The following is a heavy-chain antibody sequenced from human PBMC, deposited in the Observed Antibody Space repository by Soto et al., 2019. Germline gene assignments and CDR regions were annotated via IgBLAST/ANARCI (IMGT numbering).Heavy chain of an antibody. Sequence: SNSAAWNWIRQSPSRGLEWLGRTYYRSKWYNDYAGSVKSRITINPDTSKNQFSLQLNSLTPEDAAVYYCARGAFREFGTFDVWGQGTMVTVS. CDR1: SNSAA. D-gene: IGHD1-26*01. CDR2: TYYRSKWYN. V-gene: IGHV6-1*01. CDR3: ARGAFREFGTFDV. J-gene: IGHJ3*01.